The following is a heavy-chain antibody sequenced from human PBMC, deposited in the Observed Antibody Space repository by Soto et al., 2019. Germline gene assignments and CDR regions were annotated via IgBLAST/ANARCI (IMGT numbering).Heavy chain of an antibody. CDR1: GYTFTDYY. V-gene: IGHV1-2*02. CDR3: ARKLELRGSYYYYYDMDV. D-gene: IGHD1-7*01. J-gene: IGHJ6*02. CDR2: INPNSGGT. Sequence: ASVKVSCKASGYTFTDYYMHWVRQAPGQGLEWMGWINPNSGGTNYAQKFQCRVTMTRDTSISTAYMELSRLRSDDTAVYYCARKLELRGSYYYYYDMDVWGQGTTVTVSS.